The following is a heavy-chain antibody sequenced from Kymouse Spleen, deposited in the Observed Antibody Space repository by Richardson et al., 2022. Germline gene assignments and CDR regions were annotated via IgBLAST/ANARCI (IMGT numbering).Heavy chain of an antibody. V-gene: IGHV3-13*01. J-gene: IGHJ4*02. CDR1: GFTFSSYD. CDR3: ARESNWNYFDY. CDR2: IGTAGDT. D-gene: IGHD1-20*01,IGHD1-7*01. Sequence: EVQLVESGGGLVQPGGSLRLSCAASGFTFSSYDMHWVRQATGKGLEWVSAIGTAGDTYYPGSVKGRFTISRENAKNSLYLQMNSLRAGDTAVYYCARESNWNYFDYWGQGTLVTVSS.